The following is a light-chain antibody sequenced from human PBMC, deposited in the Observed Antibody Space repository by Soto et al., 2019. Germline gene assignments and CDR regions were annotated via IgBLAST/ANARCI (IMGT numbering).Light chain of an antibody. V-gene: IGLV2-11*01. Sequence: QSVLTQPRSVSWSPGQSVTISCTGTSSDVGGYNYVSWYQQHPGKAPKLMIYDVTKRPSGVPDRFSGSKSGNTASLTISGLQAEDEADYYCCSYAGSYTFDVFGSGTKVTVL. CDR1: SSDVGGYNY. CDR3: CSYAGSYTFDV. CDR2: DVT. J-gene: IGLJ1*01.